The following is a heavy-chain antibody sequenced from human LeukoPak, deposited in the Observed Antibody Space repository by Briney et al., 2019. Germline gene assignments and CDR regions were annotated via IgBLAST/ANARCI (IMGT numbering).Heavy chain of an antibody. CDR3: ARGYAVTTPREDWFDP. V-gene: IGHV4-39*01. J-gene: IGHJ5*02. D-gene: IGHD4-17*01. Sequence: KPSETLSLTCTVSGGSISSSSYYWGWIRQPPGKGLEWIGSIYYSGSTYYNPSLKSRVTISVDTSKNQFSLKLSSVTAADTAVYYCARGYAVTTPREDWFDPWGQGTQVTVSS. CDR2: IYYSGST. CDR1: GGSISSSSYY.